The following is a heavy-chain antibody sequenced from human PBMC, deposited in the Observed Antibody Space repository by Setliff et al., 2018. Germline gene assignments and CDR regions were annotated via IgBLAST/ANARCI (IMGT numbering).Heavy chain of an antibody. V-gene: IGHV1-8*02. J-gene: IGHJ4*02. Sequence: ASVKVSCKASGYTFINYEINWVRQATGQGLEWMGGMNPNNGNTGYAQKFQGRVTMTRNTSISTVYMELSSLRSEDTAVYYCARAGGSYYYWGQGTLVTVSS. CDR1: GYTFINYE. D-gene: IGHD1-26*01. CDR2: MNPNNGNT. CDR3: ARAGGSYYY.